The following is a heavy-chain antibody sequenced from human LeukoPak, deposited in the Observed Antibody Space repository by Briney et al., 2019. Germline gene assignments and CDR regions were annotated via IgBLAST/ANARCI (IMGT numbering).Heavy chain of an antibody. V-gene: IGHV3-48*01. D-gene: IGHD4-23*01. Sequence: GGSLRLSCAASGFIFSSFTMKWVRQAPGKGLEWVSYISSSGTTIYYADSVKGRFTISRDNAKSSLYLQMNSLRAEDTAVYYCAREPYYDGYFDSWGQGTLVTVSS. CDR1: GFIFSSFT. CDR2: ISSSGTTI. CDR3: AREPYYDGYFDS. J-gene: IGHJ4*02.